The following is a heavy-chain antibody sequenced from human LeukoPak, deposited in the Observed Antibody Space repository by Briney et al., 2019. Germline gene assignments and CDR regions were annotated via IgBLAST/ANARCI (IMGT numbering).Heavy chain of an antibody. CDR3: ATLTGVVPAAIVNY. CDR1: GYSISSGYY. V-gene: IGHV4-38-2*01. CDR2: IYHSGST. J-gene: IGHJ4*02. Sequence: SETLSLTCAVSGYSISSGYYWGRIRQPPGKGLEWIGSIYHSGSTYYNPPLKSRVTISVDTSKNQFSLKLSSVTAADTAVYYCATLTGVVPAAIVNYWGQGTLVTVSS. D-gene: IGHD2-2*01.